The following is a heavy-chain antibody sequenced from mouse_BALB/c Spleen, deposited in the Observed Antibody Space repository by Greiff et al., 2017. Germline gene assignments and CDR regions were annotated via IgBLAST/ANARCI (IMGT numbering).Heavy chain of an antibody. Sequence: QVQLQQSGPELVKPGASVKISCKASGYAFSSSWMNWVKQRPGQGLEWIGRIYPGDGDTNYNGKFKGKATLTADKSSSTAYMQLSSLTSVDSAVYFCAREWVFYAMDYWGQGTSVTVSS. J-gene: IGHJ4*01. D-gene: IGHD1-3*01. CDR1: GYAFSSSW. V-gene: IGHV1-82*01. CDR2: IYPGDGDT. CDR3: AREWVFYAMDY.